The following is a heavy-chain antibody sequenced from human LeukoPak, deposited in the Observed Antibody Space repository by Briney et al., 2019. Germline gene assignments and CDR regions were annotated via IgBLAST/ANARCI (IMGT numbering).Heavy chain of an antibody. CDR2: IYYSGST. J-gene: IGHJ3*02. Sequence: SETLSLTCTVSGGSISSGDYYWSWIRQPPGKGLEWIGYIYYSGSTYYNPSLKSRVTISVDTSKNQFSLKLSSVTAADTAVYYCARVRTSERAFDIWGQGTMVTVSS. V-gene: IGHV4-30-4*01. D-gene: IGHD1-1*01. CDR3: ARVRTSERAFDI. CDR1: GGSISSGDYY.